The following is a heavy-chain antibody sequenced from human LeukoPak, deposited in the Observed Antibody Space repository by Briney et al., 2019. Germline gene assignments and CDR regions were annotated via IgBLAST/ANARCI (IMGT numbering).Heavy chain of an antibody. CDR2: IYYSGST. J-gene: IGHJ4*02. CDR1: GGSISSYY. V-gene: IGHV4-59*05. D-gene: IGHD2-2*01. CDR3: ARAGRYQLLFDY. Sequence: KPSETLSLTCTVSGGSISSYYWSWIRQPAGKGLEWIGSIYYSGSTYYNPSLKSRVTISVDTSKNQFSLKLSSVTAADTAVYYCARAGRYQLLFDYWGQGTLVTVSS.